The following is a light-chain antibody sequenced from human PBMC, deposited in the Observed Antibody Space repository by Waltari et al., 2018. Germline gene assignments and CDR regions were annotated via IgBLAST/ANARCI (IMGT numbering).Light chain of an antibody. CDR2: WAS. V-gene: IGKV4-1*01. CDR3: QQYYSGAALT. Sequence: VMTQSPDSLDVYLGGRATMTCKASQSILHRPNNKNYLAWYQQKPGQPPKLIIYWASTRESGVPDRFTGSGSGTDFTLTISSLQAEDVAVYYCQQYYSGAALTFGGGTTVQIK. J-gene: IGKJ4*01. CDR1: QSILHRPNNKNY.